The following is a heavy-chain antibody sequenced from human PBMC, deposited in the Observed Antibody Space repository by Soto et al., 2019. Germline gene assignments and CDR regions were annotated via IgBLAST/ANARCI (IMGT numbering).Heavy chain of an antibody. J-gene: IGHJ4*02. V-gene: IGHV3-48*01. CDR1: GFTFSSYS. CDR2: ISSSSSTI. Sequence: GGSLRLSCAASGFTFSSYSMNWVRQAPGKGLEWVSYISSSSSTIYYADSVKGRFTISRDNAKNSLYLQMNSLRAEDTAVYYCARGTVAATLVYFDYWGQGTLVTVSS. CDR3: ARGTVAATLVYFDY. D-gene: IGHD2-15*01.